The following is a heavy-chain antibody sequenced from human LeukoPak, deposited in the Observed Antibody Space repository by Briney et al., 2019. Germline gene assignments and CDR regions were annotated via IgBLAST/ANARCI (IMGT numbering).Heavy chain of an antibody. CDR3: AKDWYDFWSGYYPSHYYYYMDV. Sequence: GGSLRLSCAASGFTFSSYAMSWVRQAPGKGLEWVSAISGSGGSTYYADSVEGRFTISRDNSKNTLYLQMNSLRAEDTAVYYCAKDWYDFWSGYYPSHYYYYMDVWGKGTTVTVSS. V-gene: IGHV3-23*01. CDR2: ISGSGGST. D-gene: IGHD3-3*01. CDR1: GFTFSSYA. J-gene: IGHJ6*03.